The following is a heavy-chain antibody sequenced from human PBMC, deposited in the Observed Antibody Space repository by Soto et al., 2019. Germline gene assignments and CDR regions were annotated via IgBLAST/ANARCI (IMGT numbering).Heavy chain of an antibody. Sequence: SQTLSLTCVISGDSVSSDTGAWNWIRQSPSRGLEWLGRTHYRSKWSFDYAISVKSRITIDPDTSKNQLSLHLDSLTPEDTAVYYCAGVTWFRGMDVWGQGTPVTVSS. CDR1: GDSVSSDTGA. CDR2: THYRSKWSF. J-gene: IGHJ6*02. D-gene: IGHD3-10*01. V-gene: IGHV6-1*01. CDR3: AGVTWFRGMDV.